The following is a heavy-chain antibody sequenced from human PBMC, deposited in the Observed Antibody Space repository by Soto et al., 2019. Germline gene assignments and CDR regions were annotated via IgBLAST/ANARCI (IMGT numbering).Heavy chain of an antibody. Sequence: PSETLSLTCAVSGGSISSSNWWSWVRQPPGKGLEWIGEIYHSGSTNYNPSLKSRVTISVDKSKNRFSLKLSSVTAADTAVYYCARSGNSYSYYFDYWGQGTLVTVSS. CDR1: GGSISSSNW. D-gene: IGHD2-21*02. V-gene: IGHV4-4*02. J-gene: IGHJ4*02. CDR2: IYHSGST. CDR3: ARSGNSYSYYFDY.